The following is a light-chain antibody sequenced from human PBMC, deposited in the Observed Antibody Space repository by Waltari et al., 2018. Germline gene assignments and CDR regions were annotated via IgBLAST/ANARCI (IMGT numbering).Light chain of an antibody. CDR3: QQYYSTPQA. J-gene: IGKJ1*01. V-gene: IGKV4-1*01. Sequence: DIVMTQSPDSLAVSLGERATINCNSSQSVLYSSNNKNYLAWYQQKPGQPPRLLIYWASPRESGVPDRFSGSASGSDFTLTISSLQAEDVALYYCQQYYSTPQAFGQGTKVEI. CDR1: QSVLYSSNNKNY. CDR2: WAS.